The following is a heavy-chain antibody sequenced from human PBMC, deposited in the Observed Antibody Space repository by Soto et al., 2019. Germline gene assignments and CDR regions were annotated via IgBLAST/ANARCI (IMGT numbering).Heavy chain of an antibody. CDR3: AKSRYSDCIGYFYDD. V-gene: IGHV3-23*01. D-gene: IGHD3-22*01. J-gene: IGHJ4*01. Sequence: GGSLRLSCAASAFTFNNYAMSWVRQAPGRGLEWVSGIGGSGRTTYYADSVKGRFTISRDNSNNALFLQMNSLRAEDTAVYYCAKSRYSDCIGYFYDDWGHGTPVTV. CDR1: AFTFNNYA. CDR2: IGGSGRTT.